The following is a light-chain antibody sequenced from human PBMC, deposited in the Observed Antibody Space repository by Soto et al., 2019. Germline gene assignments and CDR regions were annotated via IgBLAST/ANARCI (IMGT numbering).Light chain of an antibody. CDR1: QSVSSIS. CDR3: QQYGTSLLT. CDR2: NAS. J-gene: IGKJ4*01. Sequence: IVLTQSPGTLSLSPGERATLSCRASQSVSSISLAWYQQKPGQAPRLLIYNASSRATGIPDRFSGSGSGTDFTLTISRLEPEDFAVYYCQQYGTSLLTFGGGTKVEIK. V-gene: IGKV3-20*01.